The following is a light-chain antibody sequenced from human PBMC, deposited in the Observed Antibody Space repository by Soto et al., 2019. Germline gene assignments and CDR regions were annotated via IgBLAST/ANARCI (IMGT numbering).Light chain of an antibody. V-gene: IGKV2-28*01. Sequence: DIVMTQSPLSLPVTPGEPASISCRSSQSLLHSNGYNYLDWYLQKPGQPPHLLIYLGSNRASGVPDRFSGSGSGTDFTLKISRVEAEDVGVYYCMQALQTPLSFGGGTKVEIK. CDR3: MQALQTPLS. CDR1: QSLLHSNGYNY. J-gene: IGKJ4*01. CDR2: LGS.